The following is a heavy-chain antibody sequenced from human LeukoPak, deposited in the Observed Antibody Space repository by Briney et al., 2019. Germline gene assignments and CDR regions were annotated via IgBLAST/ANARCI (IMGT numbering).Heavy chain of an antibody. D-gene: IGHD2-2*01. V-gene: IGHV3-21*01. Sequence: GGSLRLSCAASGFTFSSYSMNWVRQAPGKGLEWVSSISSSSSYIYYADSVKGRFTISRDNAKNALYLQMNSLRAEDKAVYYCARDPKVVPDAIPYYYYYGMDVWGQGTTVTVSS. CDR1: GFTFSSYS. J-gene: IGHJ6*02. CDR3: ARDPKVVPDAIPYYYYYGMDV. CDR2: ISSSSSYI.